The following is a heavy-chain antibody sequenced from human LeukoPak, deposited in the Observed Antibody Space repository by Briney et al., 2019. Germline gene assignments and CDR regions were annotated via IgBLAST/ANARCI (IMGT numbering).Heavy chain of an antibody. J-gene: IGHJ4*02. CDR3: ARGGSFVEY. CDR1: GFTFSNYE. Sequence: GGSLRLSCAASGFTFSNYEMHWVRRAPGKGLEWVSYISSGGSTVHYADSVKGRFSVSRDNAKNSLYLQMSSLRAEDTAVYYCARGGSFVEYWGQGTLVSVSS. CDR2: ISSGGSTV. D-gene: IGHD3-10*01. V-gene: IGHV3-48*03.